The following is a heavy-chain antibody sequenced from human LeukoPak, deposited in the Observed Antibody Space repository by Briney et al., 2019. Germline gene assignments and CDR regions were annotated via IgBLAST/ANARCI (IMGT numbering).Heavy chain of an antibody. D-gene: IGHD2-15*01. CDR2: IIPIFGTA. Sequence: GASVKVSCKASGGTFSSYAISWVRQAPGQGLEWMGGIIPIFGTANYAQKFQGRVTITADKSTSTAYMELSSLRSEDTAVYYCARYCSGGSCYDYWGQGTLVTVSS. J-gene: IGHJ4*02. CDR1: GGTFSSYA. V-gene: IGHV1-69*06. CDR3: ARYCSGGSCYDY.